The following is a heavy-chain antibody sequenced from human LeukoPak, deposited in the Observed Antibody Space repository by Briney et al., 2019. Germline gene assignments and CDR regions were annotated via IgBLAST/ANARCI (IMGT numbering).Heavy chain of an antibody. CDR3: ARHLDYDSGGYFYPYFDD. V-gene: IGHV4-59*08. D-gene: IGHD3-22*01. CDR1: GYSMRSYY. J-gene: IGHJ4*02. CDR2: FSHSGTT. Sequence: PSETLSLTCNVSGYSMRSYYWSWLRQPPGKGLEWIAYFSHSGTTNYNPSLKSRVIISVDTSSHQFSLTLRSVTAADTAVYYCARHLDYDSGGYFYPYFDDWGQGTLVTVSS.